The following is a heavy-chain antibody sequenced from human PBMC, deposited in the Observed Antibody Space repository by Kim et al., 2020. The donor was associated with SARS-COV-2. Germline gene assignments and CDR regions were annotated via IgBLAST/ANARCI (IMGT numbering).Heavy chain of an antibody. J-gene: IGHJ4*02. CDR1: GGSVSSGSYY. CDR2: IYYSGST. Sequence: SETLSLTCTVSGGSVSSGSYYWSWIRQPPGKGLEWIGYIYYSGSTNYNPSLKSRVTISVDTSKNQFSLKLSSVTAAGTAVYYCARVRSKGALDFDYWGQGTLVTVSS. V-gene: IGHV4-61*01. D-gene: IGHD3-16*01. CDR3: ARVRSKGALDFDY.